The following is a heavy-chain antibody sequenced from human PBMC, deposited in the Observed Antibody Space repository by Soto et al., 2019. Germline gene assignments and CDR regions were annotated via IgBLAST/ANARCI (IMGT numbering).Heavy chain of an antibody. J-gene: IGHJ3*02. D-gene: IGHD1-26*01. CDR1: GGTFSSYA. Sequence: QVQLVQSGAEVKKPGSSVKVSCKASGGTFSSYAISWVRQAPGQGLEWMGGIIPIFGTANHAQKFQGRVKITADESTSTAYMELSSLRSEDTAVYYCARASRYYSGSYHDAFDIWGQGTMVTVSS. V-gene: IGHV1-69*01. CDR2: IIPIFGTA. CDR3: ARASRYYSGSYHDAFDI.